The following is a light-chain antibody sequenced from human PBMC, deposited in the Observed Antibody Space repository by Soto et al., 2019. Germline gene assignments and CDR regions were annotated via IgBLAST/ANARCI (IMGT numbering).Light chain of an antibody. CDR2: DAS. CDR3: QQRSDWPST. CDR1: QSVSSY. V-gene: IGKV3-11*01. J-gene: IGKJ4*01. Sequence: EIVLTQSPATLSLSPGERATLSCRVSQSVSSYLAWYQQKPGQAPRLLIYDASNRATGIPARFSGSGSGTDYTHTISSLEPDELARYYGQQRSDWPSTFGGGTKVQIK.